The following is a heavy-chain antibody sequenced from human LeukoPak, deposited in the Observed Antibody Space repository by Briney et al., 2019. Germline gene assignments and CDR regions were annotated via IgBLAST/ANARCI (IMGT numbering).Heavy chain of an antibody. Sequence: SETLSLTCTVPGGSISSCYWSWIRQPPGKGLEWIAYISDLGSINYNPSLKSRVTISLDTSKNQFSLKLSSVTAADTAVYYCAGHHPRNTVDFWGQGTLVTVSS. V-gene: IGHV4-59*08. J-gene: IGHJ4*02. D-gene: IGHD2-8*02. CDR2: ISDLGSI. CDR3: AGHHPRNTVDF. CDR1: GGSISSCY.